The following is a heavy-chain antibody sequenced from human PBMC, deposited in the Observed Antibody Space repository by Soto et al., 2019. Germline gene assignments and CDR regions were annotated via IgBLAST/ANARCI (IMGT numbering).Heavy chain of an antibody. CDR2: ISGSDQRT. CDR1: GFTMNNHA. D-gene: IGHD4-17*01. Sequence: PGRCLSLSCTASGFTMNNHAMSWVCQSPCKGLEWVSVISGSDQRTYYTPSVRGRFSISRDSSKTTLYLQMSSLRAEDTAVYYCASPPRATVSYHLFDFWAPGSLLTTTS. CDR3: ASPPRATVSYHLFDF. J-gene: IGHJ4*02. V-gene: IGHV3-23*01.